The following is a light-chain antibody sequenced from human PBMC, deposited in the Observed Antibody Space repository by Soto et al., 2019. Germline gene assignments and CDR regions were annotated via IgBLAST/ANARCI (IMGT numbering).Light chain of an antibody. CDR3: QQHHNWPWT. Sequence: ETVLTQSPATLSLSPGETATLSCRASQRVTNNLAWYQWKLGQPPRLLIYGASTRATGIPVRFRGSGSGTEFTLTISSLQFEDSAVYYCQQHHNWPWTFGQGTRVELK. CDR1: QRVTNN. V-gene: IGKV3-15*01. J-gene: IGKJ1*01. CDR2: GAS.